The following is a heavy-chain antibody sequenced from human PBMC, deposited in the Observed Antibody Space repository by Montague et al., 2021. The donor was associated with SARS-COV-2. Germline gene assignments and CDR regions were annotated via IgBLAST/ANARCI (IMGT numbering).Heavy chain of an antibody. CDR1: GASVSSGSHY. D-gene: IGHD5-18*01. J-gene: IGHJ4*02. V-gene: IGHV4-61*01. Sequence: SETLSLTCTVSGASVSSGSHYWIWIRQPPGKGLEFIGYICYSGSSKYNPSLKSRVTISVDTSTNQVSLKVSSATAADSAVYFCARGAGYSYGVDYWGQGTLVTVSS. CDR3: ARGAGYSYGVDY. CDR2: ICYSGSS.